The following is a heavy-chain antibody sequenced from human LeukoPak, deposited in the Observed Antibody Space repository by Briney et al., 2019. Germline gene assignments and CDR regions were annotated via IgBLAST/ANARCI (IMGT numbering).Heavy chain of an antibody. J-gene: IGHJ5*02. CDR3: ARRGSSSWGQYWFDP. CDR2: IYYSGST. V-gene: IGHV4-59*01. D-gene: IGHD6-13*01. CDR1: GGSISSYY. Sequence: PSETLSLTCTVSGGSISSYYWSWIRQPPGKGLEWIGYIYYSGSTNYNPSLKSRVTISVDTSKNQFSLKLSSVTAADTAVYYCARRGSSSWGQYWFDPWGQGTLVTVSS.